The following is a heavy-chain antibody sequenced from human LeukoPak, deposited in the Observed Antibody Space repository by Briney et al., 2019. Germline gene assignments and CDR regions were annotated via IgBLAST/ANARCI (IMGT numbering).Heavy chain of an antibody. V-gene: IGHV4-59*12. J-gene: IGHJ4*02. CDR1: GGSISSYY. CDR3: ARASLWSGYPLIDY. D-gene: IGHD3-3*01. CDR2: IYYSGST. Sequence: PSETLSLTCTVSGGSISSYYWSWIRQPPGKGLEWIGYIYYSGSTYYNPSLKSRVTISVDTSKNQFSLKLSSVTAADTAVYYCARASLWSGYPLIDYWGQGTLVTVSS.